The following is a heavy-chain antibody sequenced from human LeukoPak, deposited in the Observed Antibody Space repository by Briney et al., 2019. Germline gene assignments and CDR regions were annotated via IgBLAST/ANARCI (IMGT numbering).Heavy chain of an antibody. CDR2: ISYDGSNK. J-gene: IGHJ4*02. CDR3: AKDASGGFDY. D-gene: IGHD3-10*01. CDR1: GFTFSSYG. V-gene: IGHV3-30*18. Sequence: PGRSLRLSCAASGFTFSSYGMHWVRQAPGKGLEWVAVISYDGSNKYYADSVKGRFTISRDNSKNTLYLQMNSLRAEDTAVYYCAKDASGGFDYWGQGTLVTVSS.